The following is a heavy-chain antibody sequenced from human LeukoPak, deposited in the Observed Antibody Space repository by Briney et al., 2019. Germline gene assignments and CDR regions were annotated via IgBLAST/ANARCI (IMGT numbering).Heavy chain of an antibody. CDR1: GFTFSSYA. Sequence: GGSLRLSCAASGFTFSSYAMNWVRQAPGKGLEWVSVISGSGGTTYYADSVKGRFTISRDNYKNTLFLQMNSLRVEDTAVYYCAKDPEVMVSYGMDVWGQGITVTVSS. CDR3: AKDPEVMVSYGMDV. D-gene: IGHD3-16*02. CDR2: ISGSGGTT. V-gene: IGHV3-23*01. J-gene: IGHJ6*02.